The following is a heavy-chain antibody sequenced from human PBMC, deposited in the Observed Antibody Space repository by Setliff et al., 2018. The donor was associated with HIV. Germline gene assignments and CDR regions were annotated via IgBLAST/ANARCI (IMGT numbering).Heavy chain of an antibody. CDR3: AKSAFGGVSPFDY. CDR2: ISDSGDNT. CDR1: GFTFGDYA. D-gene: IGHD3-16*01. V-gene: IGHV3-23*01. Sequence: GGSLRLSCTTSGFTFGDYAMSWVRQAPGKGLEWVSAISDSGDNTNDADSVKGRFTISRDDSKNTLYLQMTSLRAEDTAVYSCAKSAFGGVSPFDYWGQGTLVTVS. J-gene: IGHJ4*02.